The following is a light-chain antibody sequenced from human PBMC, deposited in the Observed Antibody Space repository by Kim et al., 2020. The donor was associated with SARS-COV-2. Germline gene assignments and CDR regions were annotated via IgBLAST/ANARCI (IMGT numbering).Light chain of an antibody. CDR1: QGITNY. V-gene: IGKV1-27*01. J-gene: IGKJ1*01. Sequence: DIQMTQSPSSLSASIGDRVTITCRASQGITNYLAWYQQKPGKVPKLLIYAASILQSGVPSRFSGSGSGTDFTLTISSLQPEDVGTYYCQKYNNAPWTFGQGTKVEIK. CDR3: QKYNNAPWT. CDR2: AAS.